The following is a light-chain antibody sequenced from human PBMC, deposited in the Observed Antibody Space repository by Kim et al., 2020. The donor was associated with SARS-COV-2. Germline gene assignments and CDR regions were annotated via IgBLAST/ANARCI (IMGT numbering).Light chain of an antibody. V-gene: IGKV3-20*01. CDR2: GAS. J-gene: IGKJ2*01. Sequence: EIVLTQSPGTLSLSPGERATLSCRASQSVSSNNLAWYQQKAGQAPRLLIYGASSRATGIPDRFSGSGSGTDFTLTISRLEPEDFAVFYCQQFATSPYAFGQGTKLEI. CDR1: QSVSSNN. CDR3: QQFATSPYA.